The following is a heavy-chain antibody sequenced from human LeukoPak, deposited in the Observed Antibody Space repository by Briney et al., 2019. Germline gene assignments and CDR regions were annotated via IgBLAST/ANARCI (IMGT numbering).Heavy chain of an antibody. D-gene: IGHD6-13*01. CDR1: GYTFTSYY. CDR2: INPSGGST. V-gene: IGHV1-46*01. Sequence: GASVKVSCKASGYTFTSYYMHWVRQAPGQGLEWMGIINPSGGSTSYAQKFQGRVTMTRDTSTSTVYRELSSLRSEDTAVYYCARGKKDSPNRGIIAAAGIDYWGQGTLVTVSS. J-gene: IGHJ4*02. CDR3: ARGKKDSPNRGIIAAAGIDY.